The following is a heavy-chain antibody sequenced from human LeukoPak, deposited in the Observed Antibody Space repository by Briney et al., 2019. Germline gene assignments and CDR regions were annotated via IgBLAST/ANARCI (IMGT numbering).Heavy chain of an antibody. D-gene: IGHD1-26*01. J-gene: IGHJ4*02. V-gene: IGHV1-18*01. Sequence: ASVKVSCKASGYNFTTYGLTWVRQAPGQGLEWMGWISTYNGHRNYAQKFQGRVTMTTDTSTRTAYMGLKSLTSDDTAVYYCARIGRASWYFDYWGQGTLVTVSS. CDR2: ISTYNGHR. CDR3: ARIGRASWYFDY. CDR1: GYNFTTYG.